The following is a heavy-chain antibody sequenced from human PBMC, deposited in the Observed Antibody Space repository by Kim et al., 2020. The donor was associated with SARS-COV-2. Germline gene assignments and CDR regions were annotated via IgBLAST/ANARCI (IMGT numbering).Heavy chain of an antibody. J-gene: IGHJ6*02. CDR3: ARGYSGSYYYYYYYGMDA. V-gene: IGHV1-69*13. CDR2: IIPIFGTA. CDR1: GGTFSSYA. D-gene: IGHD1-26*01. Sequence: SVKVSYKASGGTFSSYAISWVRQAPGQGLEWMGGIIPIFGTANYAQKFQGRVTITADESTSTAYKELSSLRSEDTAVYYCARGYSGSYYYYYYYGMDARGRGTTVTVSS.